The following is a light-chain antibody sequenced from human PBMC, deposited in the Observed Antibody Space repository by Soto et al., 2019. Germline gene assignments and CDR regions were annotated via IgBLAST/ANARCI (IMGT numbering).Light chain of an antibody. CDR3: QQYNNWPPNT. J-gene: IGKJ2*01. V-gene: IGKV3-15*01. CDR1: HSVGST. CDR2: GVS. Sequence: ETVMTQSPATLSVSPGERATLSCRASHSVGSTLAWYQQRPGQAPRLLIYGVSTRATGIPARFSGSGSGTEFNLANSSLQSESVAVYYCQQYNNWPPNTFGQSTKLEIK.